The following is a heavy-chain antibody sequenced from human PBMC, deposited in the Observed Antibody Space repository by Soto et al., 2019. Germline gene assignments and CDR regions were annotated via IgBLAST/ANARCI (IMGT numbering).Heavy chain of an antibody. J-gene: IGHJ5*02. D-gene: IGHD3-10*02. CDR1: GGTFSSYA. CDR3: ARVDSSMFEGGEWFDP. V-gene: IGHV1-69*13. Sequence: SVKVSCKASGGTFSSYAISWVRQAPGQGLEWMGGIIPIFGTANYAQKFQGRVTITADEATSTAYMELSSLTSDDTAVYYCARVDSSMFEGGEWFDPWGQGTLVTVSS. CDR2: IIPIFGTA.